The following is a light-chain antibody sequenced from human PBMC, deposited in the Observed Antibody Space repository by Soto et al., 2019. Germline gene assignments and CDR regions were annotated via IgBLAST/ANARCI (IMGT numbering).Light chain of an antibody. J-gene: IGLJ2*01. Sequence: QSALTQPRSVSGSPGQSVTISCTGTSSDIGAYNFVSWYQQHPGKAPKLMIYDVTARPSGVPDRFSGSKSGTTASLTISGLQDEDEADHYCCSYAGAHAFFGGGTKLTVL. V-gene: IGLV2-11*01. CDR3: CSYAGAHAF. CDR1: SSDIGAYNF. CDR2: DVT.